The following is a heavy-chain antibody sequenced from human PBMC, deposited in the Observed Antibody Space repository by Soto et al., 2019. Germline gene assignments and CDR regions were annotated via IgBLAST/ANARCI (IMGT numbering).Heavy chain of an antibody. Sequence: EVQLAESGGGVARPGGSRRLSCAASGIAFGDYGMTWVRRVPGKGLEWVAGISWNGDNTGYADFAKGRFTISRDNSKKSLLLEMNSLRVEDTAFYYCARGEYTSRRGFDVWGPGTPVTVSS. CDR2: ISWNGDNT. D-gene: IGHD6-6*01. CDR3: ARGEYTSRRGFDV. J-gene: IGHJ6*02. CDR1: GIAFGDYG. V-gene: IGHV3-20*04.